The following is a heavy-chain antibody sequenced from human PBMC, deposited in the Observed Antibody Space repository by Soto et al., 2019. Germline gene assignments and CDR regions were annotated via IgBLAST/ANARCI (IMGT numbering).Heavy chain of an antibody. V-gene: IGHV1-69*12. CDR2: IIPIFATA. D-gene: IGHD7-27*01. Sequence: QVQLVQSGAEVKKPGSSVKVSCKASGGTFSTYTISWVRQAPGQGLEWVGGIIPIFATADYAQNFQGRVTITADASTNTVYMELTSLRSEDTAVYSCARKLGIPSWYFELWGRGPLVTVSS. CDR3: ARKLGIPSWYFEL. J-gene: IGHJ2*01. CDR1: GGTFSTYT.